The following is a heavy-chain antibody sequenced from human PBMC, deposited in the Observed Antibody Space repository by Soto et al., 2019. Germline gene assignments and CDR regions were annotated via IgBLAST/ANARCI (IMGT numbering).Heavy chain of an antibody. CDR3: ARGITMVRGVIEYYFDY. Sequence: SETLSLTCTVSGGSISSYYWSWIRQPPGKGLEWIGYIYYSGSTNYNPSLKSRVTISVDTSKNQFSLKLSSVTAADTAVYYCARGITMVRGVIEYYFDYWGQGTLVTVS. CDR2: IYYSGST. J-gene: IGHJ4*02. V-gene: IGHV4-59*01. D-gene: IGHD3-10*01. CDR1: GGSISSYY.